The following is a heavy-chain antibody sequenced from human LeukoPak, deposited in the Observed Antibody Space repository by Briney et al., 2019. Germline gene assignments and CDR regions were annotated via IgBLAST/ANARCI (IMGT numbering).Heavy chain of an antibody. V-gene: IGHV3-30-3*01. CDR1: GFTFSSFA. CDR3: ARDLTIYSGYDLSDY. Sequence: GGSLRLSCAASGFTFSSFAVSWVRQAPGKGLEWVAVISYDGNKKYYADSVKGRFTISRDYSKNTLFLRMNSLRAEDTAVYYCARDLTIYSGYDLSDYWGQGTLVTVSS. D-gene: IGHD5-12*01. CDR2: ISYDGNKK. J-gene: IGHJ4*02.